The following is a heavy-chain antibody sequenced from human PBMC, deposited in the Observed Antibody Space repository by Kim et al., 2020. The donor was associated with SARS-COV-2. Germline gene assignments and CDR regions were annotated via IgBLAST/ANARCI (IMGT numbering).Heavy chain of an antibody. Sequence: GGSLRLSCAASGFTFSSYWMNWVRQAPGKGLEWVANIKEDGSVKQYVDAVKGRFTLSRDNTKNSLYLHMSSLRAEDTAVYYCARDGVLSYTSSWDYWGQGTLVTVSS. CDR2: IKEDGSVK. J-gene: IGHJ4*02. D-gene: IGHD6-13*01. CDR1: GFTFSSYW. V-gene: IGHV3-7*03. CDR3: ARDGVLSYTSSWDY.